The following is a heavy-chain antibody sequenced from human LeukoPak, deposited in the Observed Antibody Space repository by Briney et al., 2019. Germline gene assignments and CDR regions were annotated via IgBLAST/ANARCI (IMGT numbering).Heavy chain of an antibody. CDR2: IYYSGST. CDR1: GGSISSYY. J-gene: IGHJ4*02. CDR3: ARGSGSFMYYFDY. V-gene: IGHV4-30-4*01. D-gene: IGHD1-26*01. Sequence: PSETLSLTCTVSGGSISSYYWSWIRQPPGKGLEWIGYIYYSGSTYYNPSLKSRVTISVDTSKNQFSLKLSSVTAADTAVYYCARGSGSFMYYFDYWGQGTLVTVSS.